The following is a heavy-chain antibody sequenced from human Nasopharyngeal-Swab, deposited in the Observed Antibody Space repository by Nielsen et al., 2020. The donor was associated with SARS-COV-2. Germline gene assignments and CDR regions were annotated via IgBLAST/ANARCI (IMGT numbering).Heavy chain of an antibody. Sequence: GESLKISCAASGFTFSRDWMHWVRQPPGKGLVGVSRISPDGRGTSFADSVKGRFTMSRDNAKNTLYLQMNSLRVEDTAVYFCARGTSDWRGIDYWGQGTLVTVSS. J-gene: IGHJ4*02. V-gene: IGHV3-74*01. CDR1: GFTFSRDW. CDR2: ISPDGRGT. CDR3: ARGTSDWRGIDY. D-gene: IGHD6-19*01.